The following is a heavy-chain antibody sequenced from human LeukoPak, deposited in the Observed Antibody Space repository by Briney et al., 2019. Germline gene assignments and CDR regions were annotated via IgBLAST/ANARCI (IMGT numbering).Heavy chain of an antibody. CDR3: AKDSGRYYGSGSYGLGY. CDR1: GFTFSDYA. J-gene: IGHJ4*02. CDR2: ISTNGDNT. D-gene: IGHD3-10*01. V-gene: IGHV3-23*01. Sequence: GGSLRLSCEVSGFTFSDYAMTWVRQAPGKGLEWVSAISTNGDNTYYADSVKGRFTISRDNSKNTLYLQMNSLRAEDTAVYYCAKDSGRYYGSGSYGLGYWGQGTLVTVSS.